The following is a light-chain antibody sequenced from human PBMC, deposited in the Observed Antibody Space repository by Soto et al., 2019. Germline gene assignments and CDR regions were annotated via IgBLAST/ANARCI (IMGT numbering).Light chain of an antibody. Sequence: QSALTQPPAASGSPGQSVTISCPRTSGDITDNKYVSWFQQHPGKAPKVLIYEVNKRPSGVPDRFSGSKSGNTASLTVSGLQADDEADYYCNSYVGSSNYVFGTGTKVTVL. CDR1: SGDITDNKY. J-gene: IGLJ1*01. CDR2: EVN. CDR3: NSYVGSSNYV. V-gene: IGLV2-8*01.